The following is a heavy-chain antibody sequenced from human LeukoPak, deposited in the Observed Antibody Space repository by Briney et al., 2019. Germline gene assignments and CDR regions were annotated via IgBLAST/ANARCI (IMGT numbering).Heavy chain of an antibody. D-gene: IGHD6-19*01. J-gene: IGHJ5*02. CDR2: INHSGST. V-gene: IGHV4-34*01. Sequence: SETLSLTCAVYGGSFSGYYWSWIRQPPGKGLEWIGEINHSGSTNYNPSLKSRVTISVDTSKNQFSLKLSSVTAADTAVYYCARGEGGGCTRAWGQGTLVTVSS. CDR1: GGSFSGYY. CDR3: ARGEGGGCTRA.